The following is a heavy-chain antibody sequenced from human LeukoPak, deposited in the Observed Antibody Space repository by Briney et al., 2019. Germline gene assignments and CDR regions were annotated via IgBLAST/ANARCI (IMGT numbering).Heavy chain of an antibody. CDR1: GFTHCGAR. D-gene: IGHD2-15*01. J-gene: IGHJ1*01. V-gene: IGHV3-74*03. Sequence: GGSLSHSHAPSGFTHCGARMHYVPPAPEGGLVCVSRINNDGTTTMSAPSVKSRFIRSNDNAKNTPELQLNGLRDQDPAVYSCARVSGRWMNEYFHLWGQGTLVTVSS. CDR3: ARVSGRWMNEYFHL. CDR2: INNDGTTT.